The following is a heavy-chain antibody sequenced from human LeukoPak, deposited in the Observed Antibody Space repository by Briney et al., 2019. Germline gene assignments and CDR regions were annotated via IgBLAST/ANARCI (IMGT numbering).Heavy chain of an antibody. J-gene: IGHJ3*02. CDR3: ARDWQWQQLDGDAFDI. Sequence: PGGSLRLSCAASGFTFSGYWMNWVRQAPGKGLEWVANIKQDGSEKYYVDSVKGRFTISRDNAKNSLFLQMNSLRAEDTAVYYCARDWQWQQLDGDAFDIWGQGTMVTVSS. V-gene: IGHV3-7*04. CDR1: GFTFSGYW. D-gene: IGHD6-13*01. CDR2: IKQDGSEK.